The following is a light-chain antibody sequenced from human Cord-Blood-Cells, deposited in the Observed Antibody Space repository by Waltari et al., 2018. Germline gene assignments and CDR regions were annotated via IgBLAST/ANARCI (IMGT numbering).Light chain of an antibody. CDR1: QSVRSSD. CDR2: GAS. CDR3: QQYGSSPIT. Sequence: EIVLTQSPGTLSLSPGERATLSCRASQSVRSSDLAWYQQKPGPAPRLSSYGASSRATGIPDRGSGSGAGTDFTLTSSRLVPEDFAVYYCQQYGSSPITFGQGTRLEI. V-gene: IGKV3-20*01. J-gene: IGKJ5*01.